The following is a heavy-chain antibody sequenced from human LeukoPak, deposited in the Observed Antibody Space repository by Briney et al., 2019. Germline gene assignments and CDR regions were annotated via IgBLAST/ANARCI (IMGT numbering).Heavy chain of an antibody. J-gene: IGHJ3*02. CDR2: INHSGST. D-gene: IGHD2-2*01. CDR1: GGSFSGYY. Sequence: PSETLSLTCAVYGGSFSGYYWSWLRQPPGKGLEWIGEINHSGSTNYNPSLKSRVTISVDTSKNQCSLKMSSVTAANTAVYYCASGDIVVVPAALSHAFDIWGQGTMVTASS. CDR3: ASGDIVVVPAALSHAFDI. V-gene: IGHV4-34*01.